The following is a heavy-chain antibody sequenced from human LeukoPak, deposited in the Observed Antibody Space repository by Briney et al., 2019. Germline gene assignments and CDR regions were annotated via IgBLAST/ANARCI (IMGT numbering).Heavy chain of an antibody. Sequence: SETLSLTCTVSGGSISSYYWGWIRQPPGKGLEWIGCIYYNGYTYYTSSLKSRVTIFVDTSKNQFSLKLISVTAADTAVYYCARQGGDTMVRGVVRDWFDPWGQGTLVTVSS. J-gene: IGHJ5*02. CDR3: ARQGGDTMVRGVVRDWFDP. D-gene: IGHD3-10*01. CDR2: IYYNGYT. V-gene: IGHV4-39*01. CDR1: GGSISSYY.